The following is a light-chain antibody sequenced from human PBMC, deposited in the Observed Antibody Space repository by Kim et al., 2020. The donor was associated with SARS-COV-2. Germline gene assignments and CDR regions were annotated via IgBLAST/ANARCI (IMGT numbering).Light chain of an antibody. CDR2: DTS. J-gene: IGKJ1*01. V-gene: IGKV3-11*01. CDR1: HSVTYS. CDR3: QQRTSWLWA. Sequence: LSPGERATLSCRASHSVTYSLAWYKQKPGQAPRPVIYDTSKSATCIPARFSGSGSGTEFTLTISSLEPEDSAVYFCQQRTSWLWAFGQGTKVDIK.